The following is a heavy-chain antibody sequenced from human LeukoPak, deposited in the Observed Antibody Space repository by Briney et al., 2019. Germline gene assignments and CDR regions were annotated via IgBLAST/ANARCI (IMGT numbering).Heavy chain of an antibody. Sequence: PSETLSLTCTVSGDSLSSSSYYWGWIRQPPGKGLEWIGSVYHNGNTYYNPSLKSRATISADTSKNKFSLKSTSVTAADTAVYYCTKDSGHHRTDCWGQGTLVTVSS. CDR1: GDSLSSSSYY. V-gene: IGHV4-39*02. D-gene: IGHD1-26*01. J-gene: IGHJ4*02. CDR3: TKDSGHHRTDC. CDR2: VYHNGNT.